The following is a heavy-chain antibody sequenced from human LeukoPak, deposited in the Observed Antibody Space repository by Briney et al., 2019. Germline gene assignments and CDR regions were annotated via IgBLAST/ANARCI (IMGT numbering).Heavy chain of an antibody. CDR1: GDTFSNYD. Sequence: GSSVKVSCKASGDTFSNYDVTWVRQAPGQGLEWMGRIIPVFDTAKYAQNFQGSVTITTDESSSTAYMELYSLRSEDTAVYYCALSAEKQLVYFDFWGQGTLVTVSS. CDR3: ALSAEKQLVYFDF. V-gene: IGHV1-69*05. J-gene: IGHJ4*02. D-gene: IGHD6-13*01. CDR2: IIPVFDTA.